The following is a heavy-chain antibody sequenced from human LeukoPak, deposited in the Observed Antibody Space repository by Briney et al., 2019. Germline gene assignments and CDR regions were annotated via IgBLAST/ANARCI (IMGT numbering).Heavy chain of an antibody. V-gene: IGHV1-8*01. CDR1: GYTFTSYD. CDR2: MNPNSGNT. CDR3: ANYYGSGSWPHWFDP. J-gene: IGHJ5*02. Sequence: ASVKVSCKASGYTFTSYDINWVRQATGQGLEWMGWMNPNSGNTGYAQKFQGRVTITADESTSTAYMELSSLRSEDTAVYYCANYYGSGSWPHWFDPWGQGTLVTVSS. D-gene: IGHD3-10*01.